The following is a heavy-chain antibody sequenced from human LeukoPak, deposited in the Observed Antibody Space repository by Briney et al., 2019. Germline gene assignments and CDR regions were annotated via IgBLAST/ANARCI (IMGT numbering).Heavy chain of an antibody. CDR3: ARHHGSGYANFDY. CDR1: GGSISSYY. J-gene: IGHJ4*02. D-gene: IGHD5-12*01. Sequence: SETLSLTCTVSGGSISSYYWSWIRQPPGKGLEWIGYIYYSGSTNYNPSLKSRVTISVDTSKNQFSLKLSSVTAADTAVYYCARHHGSGYANFDYWGQGTLVTVSS. CDR2: IYYSGST. V-gene: IGHV4-59*08.